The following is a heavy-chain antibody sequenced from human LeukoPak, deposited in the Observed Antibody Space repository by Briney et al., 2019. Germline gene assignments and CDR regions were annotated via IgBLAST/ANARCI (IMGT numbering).Heavy chain of an antibody. V-gene: IGHV4-59*12. J-gene: IGHJ6*03. CDR2: IYYSGST. D-gene: IGHD4-11*01. Sequence: SETLSLTCTVSGGSISSYYWSWIRQPPGKGLEWIGYIYYSGSTNYNPSLKSRVTMSVDTSKNQFSLKLSSVTAADTAVYYCARGSNYGGDYMDVWGKGTTVTVSS. CDR3: ARGSNYGGDYMDV. CDR1: GGSISSYY.